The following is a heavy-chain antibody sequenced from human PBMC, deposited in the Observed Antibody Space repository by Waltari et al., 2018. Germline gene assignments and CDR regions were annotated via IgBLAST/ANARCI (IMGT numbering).Heavy chain of an antibody. CDR2: IYYSGST. V-gene: IGHV4-59*11. D-gene: IGHD2-15*01. J-gene: IGHJ5*02. CDR1: GGSISSHY. Sequence: QVQLQESGPGLVKPSETLSLTCTVSGGSISSHYWSWIRQPPGKGLEWIGYIYYSGSTNYTPSLKSRVTISVDTSKNQFSLKLSSVTAADTAVYYCARDGCSGGSCYSNWFDPWGQGTLVTVSS. CDR3: ARDGCSGGSCYSNWFDP.